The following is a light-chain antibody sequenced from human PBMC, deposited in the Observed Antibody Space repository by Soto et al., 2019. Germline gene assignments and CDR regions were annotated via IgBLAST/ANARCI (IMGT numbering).Light chain of an antibody. CDR2: SNN. CDR1: SSNIGSNY. J-gene: IGLJ1*01. V-gene: IGLV1-47*02. Sequence: QSVLTQPPSASGTAGQRVTISCSGSSSNIGSNYVYWYQQLPGTAPKLLIYSNNQRPSGVPDRFSGSKSGTSASLAISGLRSEDEADYHCAAWDDSLSGFNVFGTGTKVTVL. CDR3: AAWDDSLSGFNV.